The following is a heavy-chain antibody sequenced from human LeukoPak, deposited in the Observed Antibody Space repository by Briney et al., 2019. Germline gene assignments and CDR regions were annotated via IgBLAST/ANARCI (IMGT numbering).Heavy chain of an antibody. D-gene: IGHD3-3*01. Sequence: GGSLRLSCAASGFTFSSYAMSWVRQAPGKGLEGVSGISGSGDNTYYADSVKGRFTISRDNSKNTLYLQMNSLRAEDTAVHYCAKRKYYAEFDYWGQGTLVTVSS. CDR1: GFTFSSYA. J-gene: IGHJ4*02. CDR2: ISGSGDNT. V-gene: IGHV3-23*01. CDR3: AKRKYYAEFDY.